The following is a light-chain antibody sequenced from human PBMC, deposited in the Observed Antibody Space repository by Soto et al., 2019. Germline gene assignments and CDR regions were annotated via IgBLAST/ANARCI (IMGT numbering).Light chain of an antibody. J-gene: IGKJ4*01. CDR3: ELLSFPPRRSSGLT. CDR1: QNISTY. CDR2: QAS. Sequence: DYQMTHSPSTLSASVGDRVSLTCRASQNISTYLAWHQQRPGKAPKVLIYQASNLESGVPSRFSGSGSGTEFSLTLRSLQFYYFSTDHRELLSFPPRRSSGLT. V-gene: IGKV1-5*03.